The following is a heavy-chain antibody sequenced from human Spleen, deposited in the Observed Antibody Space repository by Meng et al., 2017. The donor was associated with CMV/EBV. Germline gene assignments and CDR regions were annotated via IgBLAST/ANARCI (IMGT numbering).Heavy chain of an antibody. CDR3: ARDLVVPATIQYYYHNYGMDV. Sequence: GGSLRLSCAASGFSFSSYWMTWVRQAPGKGLEWVANIKLDGREKYYVDSVKGRFTISRDKAKNSLYLQINSLGAEDTAVYYCARDLVVPATIQYYYHNYGMDVWGQGTTVTVSS. J-gene: IGHJ6*02. CDR2: IKLDGREK. D-gene: IGHD2-2*01. V-gene: IGHV3-7*01. CDR1: GFSFSSYW.